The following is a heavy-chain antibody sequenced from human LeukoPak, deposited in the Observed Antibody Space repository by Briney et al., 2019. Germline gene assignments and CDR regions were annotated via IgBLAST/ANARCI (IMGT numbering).Heavy chain of an antibody. J-gene: IGHJ4*02. CDR1: GFTFSSYG. CDR2: IRYDGSNK. V-gene: IGHV3-30*02. CDR3: ARLTAVAVDS. Sequence: GGSLRLSCAASGFTFSSYGMHWVRQAPGKGLEWVAFIRYDGSNKYYADSVKGRFTISRDNSKNTLYLQMNSLRAEDTAVYYCARLTAVAVDSWGQGTLVTVSS. D-gene: IGHD6-19*01.